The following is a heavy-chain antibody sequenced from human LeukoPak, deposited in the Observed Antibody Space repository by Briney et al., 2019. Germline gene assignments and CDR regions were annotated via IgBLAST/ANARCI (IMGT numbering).Heavy chain of an antibody. CDR1: GFTFSSYA. J-gene: IGHJ4*02. D-gene: IGHD1-26*01. CDR2: ISYDGSNK. CDR3: ARDRVGATDYFDY. V-gene: IGHV3-30-3*01. Sequence: GRSLRLSCAASGFTFSSYAMHWVRQALGKGLEWVAVISYDGSNKYYADSVKGRFTISRDNPKNTLYLQMNSLRAEDTAVYYCARDRVGATDYFDYWGQGTLVTVSS.